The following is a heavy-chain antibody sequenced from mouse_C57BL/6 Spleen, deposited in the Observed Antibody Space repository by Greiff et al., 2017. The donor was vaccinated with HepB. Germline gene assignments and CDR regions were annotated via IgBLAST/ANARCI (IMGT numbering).Heavy chain of an antibody. D-gene: IGHD2-5*01. V-gene: IGHV5-16*01. Sequence: EVQRVESEGGLVQPGSSMKLSCTASGFTFSDYYMAWVRQVPEKGLEWVANINYDGSSTYYLDSLKSRFIISRDNAKNILYLQMSSLKSEDTATYYCARYSNYDYAMDYWGQGTSVTVSS. J-gene: IGHJ4*01. CDR1: GFTFSDYY. CDR2: INYDGSST. CDR3: ARYSNYDYAMDY.